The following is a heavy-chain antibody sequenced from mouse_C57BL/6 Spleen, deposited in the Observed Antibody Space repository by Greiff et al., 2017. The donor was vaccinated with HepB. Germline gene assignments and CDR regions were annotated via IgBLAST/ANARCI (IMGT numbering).Heavy chain of an antibody. D-gene: IGHD1-1*02. CDR1: GFTFSSYG. V-gene: IGHV5-6*01. CDR3: ARGDYGWYFDV. CDR2: ISSGGSYT. J-gene: IGHJ1*03. Sequence: EVKLVEPGGDLVKPGGSLKLSCAASGFTFSSYGMSWVRQTPDKRLEWVAIISSGGSYTYYPDSVKGRFTISRDNAKNTLYLQMSSLKSEDTAVYYCARGDYGWYFDVWGTGTTVTVSS.